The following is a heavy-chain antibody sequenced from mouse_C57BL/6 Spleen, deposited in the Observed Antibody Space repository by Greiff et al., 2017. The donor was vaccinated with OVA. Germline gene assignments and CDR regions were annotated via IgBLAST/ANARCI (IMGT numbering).Heavy chain of an antibody. CDR3: ARKGLYYDYDERDYYAMDY. V-gene: IGHV2-2*01. CDR2: IWSGGST. J-gene: IGHJ4*01. Sequence: QVQLQQSGPGLVQPSQSLSITCTVSGFSLTSYGVHWVRQSPGKGLEWLGVIWSGGSTDYNAAFISRLSISKDNSKSQVFFKMNSLQADDTAIYYCARKGLYYDYDERDYYAMDYWGQGTSVTVSS. CDR1: GFSLTSYG. D-gene: IGHD2-4*01.